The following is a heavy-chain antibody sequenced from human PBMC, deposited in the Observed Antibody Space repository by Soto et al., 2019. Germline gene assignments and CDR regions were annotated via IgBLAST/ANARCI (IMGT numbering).Heavy chain of an antibody. CDR1: GYIFTSYG. Sequence: ASVKVSCKASGYIFTSYGFTWVRQAPGQGLEWMGWISAYNANTKYAQKFQGRVTMTTDTLRSTAYMELRSLRSDDTAVYYCARGSVVVEPPSGFDPWGQGTLVTVSS. D-gene: IGHD3-3*01. J-gene: IGHJ5*02. V-gene: IGHV1-18*04. CDR3: ARGSVVVEPPSGFDP. CDR2: ISAYNANT.